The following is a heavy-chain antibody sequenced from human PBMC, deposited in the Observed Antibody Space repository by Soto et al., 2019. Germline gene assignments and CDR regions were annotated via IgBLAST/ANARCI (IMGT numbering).Heavy chain of an antibody. Sequence: GGSLRLSCAASGFTFDDYAMHWVRQAPGKGLEWVSGISWNSGSIGYADSVKGRFTISRDNAKNSLYLQMNSLRAEDTALYYCAKYIRWSRDRNGDSNYYGMDVWGQGTTVTVSS. J-gene: IGHJ6*02. CDR2: ISWNSGSI. CDR3: AKYIRWSRDRNGDSNYYGMDV. D-gene: IGHD4-17*01. CDR1: GFTFDDYA. V-gene: IGHV3-9*01.